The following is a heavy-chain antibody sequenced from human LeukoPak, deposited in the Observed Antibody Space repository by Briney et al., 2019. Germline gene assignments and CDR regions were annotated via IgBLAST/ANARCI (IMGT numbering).Heavy chain of an antibody. J-gene: IGHJ5*02. D-gene: IGHD3-3*01. Sequence: ASVKVSCKVSGYTLTELSMHWVRQAPGKGLEWMGGFDPEDGETIYAQKFQGRVTMTTDTSTSTAYMELRSLRSDDTAVYYCARDLVPYDSRANWFDPWGQGTLVTVSS. V-gene: IGHV1-24*01. CDR3: ARDLVPYDSRANWFDP. CDR1: GYTLTELS. CDR2: FDPEDGET.